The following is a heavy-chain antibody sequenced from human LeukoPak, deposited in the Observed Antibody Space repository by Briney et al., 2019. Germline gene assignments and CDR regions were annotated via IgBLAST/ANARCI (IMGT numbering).Heavy chain of an antibody. D-gene: IGHD3-10*01. J-gene: IGHJ4*02. V-gene: IGHV1-2*02. Sequence: ASMKVSCKASGYTFTGYYLHWVRQAPGQGLEWMGWINPDTGATNYAQKFQGRVTMTRDMSTNTVYMELTSLRSNDTAVYYCARDLRGTYYYGSGALYWGQGTLVTVSS. CDR2: INPDTGAT. CDR3: ARDLRGTYYYGSGALY. CDR1: GYTFTGYY.